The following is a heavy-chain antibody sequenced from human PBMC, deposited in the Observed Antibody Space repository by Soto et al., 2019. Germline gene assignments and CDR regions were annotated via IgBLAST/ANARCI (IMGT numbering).Heavy chain of an antibody. J-gene: IGHJ6*02. Sequence: PXETLSLTCAVYGGSLSGYYWSWIRQPPGKGLEWIGEINHSGSTNYNPSLKSRVTISVDTSKNQFSLKLSSVTAADTAVYYCASVYYYYYYGMDVWGQGTTVTVSS. CDR3: ASVYYYYYYGMDV. V-gene: IGHV4-34*01. CDR2: INHSGST. CDR1: GGSLSGYY.